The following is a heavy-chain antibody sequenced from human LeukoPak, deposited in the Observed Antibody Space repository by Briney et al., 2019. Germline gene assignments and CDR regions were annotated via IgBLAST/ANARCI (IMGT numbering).Heavy chain of an antibody. Sequence: GGSLRLSCAASEFTFSSYSMNWVRQAPGKGLEWVSSISSSSYIYYADSVRGRFTISRDNAKNSLYLQMNSLRAEDTAVYYCARGTSPRDYWGQGTLVTVSS. J-gene: IGHJ4*02. CDR1: EFTFSSYS. CDR3: ARGTSPRDY. CDR2: ISSSSYI. V-gene: IGHV3-21*01.